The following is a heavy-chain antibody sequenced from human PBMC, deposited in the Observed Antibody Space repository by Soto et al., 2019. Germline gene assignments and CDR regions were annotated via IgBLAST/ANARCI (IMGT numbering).Heavy chain of an antibody. CDR3: ARRARPDFYYMDV. D-gene: IGHD6-6*01. CDR2: ISSNGVGT. Sequence: EVQLAESGGGLAQPGGSLRLSCAASGFTLSGFAMDWVRQAPGKGLEYVSGISSNGVGTYYANSVQGRFTISRDNSKNTVYLQMGSLRPEEMAVYYCARRARPDFYYMDVWGKGTTVTFSS. V-gene: IGHV3-64*01. CDR1: GFTLSGFA. J-gene: IGHJ6*03.